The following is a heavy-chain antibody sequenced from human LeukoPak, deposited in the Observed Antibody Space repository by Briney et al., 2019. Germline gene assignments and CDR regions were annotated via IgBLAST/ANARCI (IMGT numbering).Heavy chain of an antibody. CDR3: ARSNQADDY. CDR1: GYTFSSYW. J-gene: IGHJ4*02. Sequence: GGSLRLACAASGYTFSSYWMHWVRQVPGRGLVWVARINPGGSSITYADSVKGRFTISRDNAKNTLYLQMDSLRAEDTGVYYCARSNQADDYWGQGTLVTVSS. D-gene: IGHD1-14*01. CDR2: INPGGSSI. V-gene: IGHV3-74*01.